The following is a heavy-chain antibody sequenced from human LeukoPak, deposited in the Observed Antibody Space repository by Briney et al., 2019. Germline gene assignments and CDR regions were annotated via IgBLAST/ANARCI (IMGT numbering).Heavy chain of an antibody. CDR1: GFTFSSYG. Sequence: GGSLRLSCAASGFTFSSYGMHWVRQAPGKGLEWVSAISGSGGSTYYADSVKGRFTISRDNSKNTLYLQMNSLRAEDTAVYYCAKIPANLVVTKYYFDYWGQGTLVTVSS. CDR3: AKIPANLVVTKYYFDY. CDR2: ISGSGGST. J-gene: IGHJ4*02. D-gene: IGHD3-22*01. V-gene: IGHV3-23*01.